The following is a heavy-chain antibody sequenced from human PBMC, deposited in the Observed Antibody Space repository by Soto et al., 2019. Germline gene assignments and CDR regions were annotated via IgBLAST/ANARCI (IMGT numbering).Heavy chain of an antibody. CDR2: IWYDGSKE. V-gene: IGHV3-33*01. Sequence: VGSLRLSCAASGLPFNRNGMHWVRQAPGKGLEWVAVIWYDGSKEYYSDSVKGRFTISRDNSKNMLYLQMNSVRVEDTAVYFCARDRSAGNYFYYGMDVCGQRTTVTVSS. D-gene: IGHD1-1*01. CDR3: ARDRSAGNYFYYGMDV. CDR1: GLPFNRNG. J-gene: IGHJ6*02.